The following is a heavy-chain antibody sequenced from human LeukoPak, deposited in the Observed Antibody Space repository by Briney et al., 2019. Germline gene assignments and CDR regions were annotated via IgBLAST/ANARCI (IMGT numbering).Heavy chain of an antibody. V-gene: IGHV4-34*01. CDR1: GGSFSGYY. CDR3: ARRDRWLRPFDY. J-gene: IGHJ4*02. D-gene: IGHD5-12*01. Sequence: SETLSLTCAVYGGSFSGYYWSWIRQPPGKGLEWIGEINHSGSTNYNPSLKSRVTISVDTSKNQFSLKLSSVTAADTAVYYCARRDRWLRPFDYWGQGTLVTVSS. CDR2: INHSGST.